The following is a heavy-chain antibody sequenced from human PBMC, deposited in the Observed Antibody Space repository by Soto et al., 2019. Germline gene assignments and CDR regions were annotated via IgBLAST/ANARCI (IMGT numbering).Heavy chain of an antibody. J-gene: IGHJ4*02. D-gene: IGHD3-16*01. V-gene: IGHV3-9*01. Sequence: EVQLVESGGGLVQPGRSLRLSCAASGFTFDDYAMHWVRQAPGKGLEWVSGISWNSGSIDYADSVKGRFTISRDNAKNSLYLQMNSLRAEDTALYYCATLGGGVDYWGQGTLVTVSS. CDR1: GFTFDDYA. CDR3: ATLGGGVDY. CDR2: ISWNSGSI.